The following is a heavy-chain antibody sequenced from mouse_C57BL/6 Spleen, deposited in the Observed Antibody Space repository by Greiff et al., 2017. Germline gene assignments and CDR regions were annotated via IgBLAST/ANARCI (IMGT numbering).Heavy chain of an antibody. D-gene: IGHD1-1*01. CDR3: ARYGGSSPYYAMDY. J-gene: IGHJ4*01. CDR1: GYTFTSYW. Sequence: VQLQQPGAELVKPGASVKLSCKASGYTFTSYWMQWVKQRPGQGLEWIGEIDPSDSYTNYNQKFKGKATLTVDTSSSTAYMQLSSRTSEDSAVYYCARYGGSSPYYAMDYWGQGTSVTVSS. V-gene: IGHV1-50*01. CDR2: IDPSDSYT.